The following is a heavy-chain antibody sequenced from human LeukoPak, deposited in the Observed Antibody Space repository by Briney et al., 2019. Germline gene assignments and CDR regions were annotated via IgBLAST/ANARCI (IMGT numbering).Heavy chain of an antibody. CDR2: VGISSGNT. V-gene: IGHV3-48*04. D-gene: IGHD5-12*01. Sequence: GGSLRLSCAASGFTFSDYSMNWVRQAPGKGLEWISYVGISSGNTKYADSVKGRFTISGDSAKNSVFLQMNSLRAEDTAVYYCARDHRYAFDNWGQGTLVTVSS. CDR1: GFTFSDYS. J-gene: IGHJ4*02. CDR3: ARDHRYAFDN.